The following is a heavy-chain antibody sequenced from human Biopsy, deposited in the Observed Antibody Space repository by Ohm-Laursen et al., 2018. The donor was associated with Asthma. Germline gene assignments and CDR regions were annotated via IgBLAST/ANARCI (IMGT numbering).Heavy chain of an antibody. D-gene: IGHD3-16*02. CDR3: ARDLHPTNHLGELSEGFDY. V-gene: IGHV3-30*03. CDR2: ISYDGSNK. Sequence: SLRLSCSASGFTFSSYGMHWVRQAPGKGLEWVAVISYDGSNKYYADSVKGRFTISRDSSKNTLYLQMNSLRAEDTAVYYCARDLHPTNHLGELSEGFDYWGQGTLVTVSS. CDR1: GFTFSSYG. J-gene: IGHJ4*02.